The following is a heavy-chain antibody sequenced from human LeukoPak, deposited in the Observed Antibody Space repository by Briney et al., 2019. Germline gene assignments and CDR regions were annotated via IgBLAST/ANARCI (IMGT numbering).Heavy chain of an antibody. CDR2: IKQDGSEK. D-gene: IGHD2-2*01. V-gene: IGHV3-7*01. CDR3: AREGSTSCFLP. J-gene: IGHJ5*02. Sequence: PGGSLRLSCAASGFTFSSYWMSWVRQAPGKGLEWVANIKQDGSEKYYVDSVKGRFTISRDNAQNSLYLQMNSPRAEDTAVYYCAREGSTSCFLPWGQGTLVTVSS. CDR1: GFTFSSYW.